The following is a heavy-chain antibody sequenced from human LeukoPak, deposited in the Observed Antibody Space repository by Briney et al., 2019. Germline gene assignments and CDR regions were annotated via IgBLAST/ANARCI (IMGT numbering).Heavy chain of an antibody. CDR3: ARGARSSSSWRLGNWFDP. V-gene: IGHV4-30-4*01. CDR2: IYYSGST. D-gene: IGHD6-13*01. J-gene: IGHJ5*02. Sequence: SETLSLTCTVSGGSISSGDYYWSWIRQPPGKGLGWIGYIYYSGSTYYNPSLKSRVTISVDTSKNQFSLKLSSVTAADTAVYYCARGARSSSSWRLGNWFDPWGQGTLVTVSS. CDR1: GGSISSGDYY.